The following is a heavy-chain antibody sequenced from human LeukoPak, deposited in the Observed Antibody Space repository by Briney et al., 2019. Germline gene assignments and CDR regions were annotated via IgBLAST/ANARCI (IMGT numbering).Heavy chain of an antibody. CDR1: GGSISSGSYY. Sequence: SETLSLTCTVSGGSISSGSYYWSWIRQPAGKGLEWIGRIYTSGSTNYNPSLKSRVTISVDTSKNQFSLKLSSVTAADTAVYYCARDSPSPLAAAGKNWFDPWGQGTLVTVSS. J-gene: IGHJ5*02. D-gene: IGHD6-13*01. V-gene: IGHV4-61*02. CDR3: ARDSPSPLAAAGKNWFDP. CDR2: IYTSGST.